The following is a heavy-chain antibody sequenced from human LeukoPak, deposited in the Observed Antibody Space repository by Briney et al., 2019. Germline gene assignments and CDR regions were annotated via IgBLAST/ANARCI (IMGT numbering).Heavy chain of an antibody. V-gene: IGHV3-7*01. J-gene: IGHJ4*02. CDR2: INEDGREE. D-gene: IGHD5-24*01. CDR1: GFTISSYY. Sequence: PGGSLRLSCAASGFTISSYYMAWVRQAPGKGLEWVANINEDGREEKYVDSVKGRFTISRDNAKNSLYLQMNSLRAEDTAVYYCARLPDGYNDYWGQGTLVTVSS. CDR3: ARLPDGYNDY.